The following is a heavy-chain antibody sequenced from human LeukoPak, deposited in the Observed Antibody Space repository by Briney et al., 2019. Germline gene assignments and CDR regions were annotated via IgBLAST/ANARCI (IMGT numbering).Heavy chain of an antibody. Sequence: ASVKVSCKASGGTFSSYAISWVRQAPGQGLEWMGGIIPVFGTANYAQKFQGRVTITADESTSTAYMELSSLRSEDTAVYYCARDRGYYYDSSGYFHYWGQGTLVTVSS. V-gene: IGHV1-69*13. D-gene: IGHD3-22*01. CDR1: GGTFSSYA. J-gene: IGHJ4*02. CDR2: IIPVFGTA. CDR3: ARDRGYYYDSSGYFHY.